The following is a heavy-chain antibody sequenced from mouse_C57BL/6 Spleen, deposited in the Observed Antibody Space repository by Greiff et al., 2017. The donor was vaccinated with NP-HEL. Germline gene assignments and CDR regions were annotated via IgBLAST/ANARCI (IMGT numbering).Heavy chain of an antibody. J-gene: IGHJ3*01. V-gene: IGHV5-6*01. Sequence: DVQLVESGGDLVKPGGSLKLSCAASGFTFSSYGMSWVRQTPDKRLEWVATISRGGSYTYYPDSVKGRFTISRDTAKNTLYLQMSSLKSEDTAMYYCARQGIYYGFAYWGQGTLVTVSA. CDR1: GFTFSSYG. CDR3: ARQGIYYGFAY. CDR2: ISRGGSYT. D-gene: IGHD1-1*01.